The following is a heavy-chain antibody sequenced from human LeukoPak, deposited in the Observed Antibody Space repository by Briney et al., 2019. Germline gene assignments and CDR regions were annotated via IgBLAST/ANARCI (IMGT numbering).Heavy chain of an antibody. V-gene: IGHV4-59*08. CDR1: GGSISSYY. CDR2: IYDSGST. D-gene: IGHD6-13*01. J-gene: IGHJ3*02. CDR3: ARTYSSSWYSAFDI. Sequence: SETLSLTCTVSGGSISSYYWSWIRQPLGKGLEWIAYIYDSGSTNYNPSLKSRVAISVDTSKNQFSLKLRSVTAADTAVYYCARTYSSSWYSAFDIWGQGTMVTVSS.